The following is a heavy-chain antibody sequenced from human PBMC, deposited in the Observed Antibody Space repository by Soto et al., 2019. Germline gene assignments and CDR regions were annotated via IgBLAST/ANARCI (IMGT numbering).Heavy chain of an antibody. J-gene: IGHJ4*02. Sequence: ASVKVSCKASGYTFTSYYMHWVRQAPGQRLEWMGIINPSGGSTSYAQKFQGRVTMTRDTSTSTVYMELSSLRSEDTAVYYCARAPSGYSGYDSSYYFDYWGQGTLVTVSS. V-gene: IGHV1-46*01. CDR3: ARAPSGYSGYDSSYYFDY. CDR2: INPSGGST. D-gene: IGHD5-12*01. CDR1: GYTFTSYY.